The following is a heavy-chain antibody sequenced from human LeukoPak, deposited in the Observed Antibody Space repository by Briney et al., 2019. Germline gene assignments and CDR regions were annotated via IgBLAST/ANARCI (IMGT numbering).Heavy chain of an antibody. Sequence: PSETLSLTCTVSGGSISSYYWSWIRQPPGKGLEWIGYIYYSGSTNYNPSLKSRVTISVDTSKNQFSLKLSSVTAADTAVYYCARYLGVDNYYFDYWGQGTLVTVSS. CDR2: IYYSGST. V-gene: IGHV4-59*01. D-gene: IGHD1-1*01. CDR1: GGSISSYY. J-gene: IGHJ4*02. CDR3: ARYLGVDNYYFDY.